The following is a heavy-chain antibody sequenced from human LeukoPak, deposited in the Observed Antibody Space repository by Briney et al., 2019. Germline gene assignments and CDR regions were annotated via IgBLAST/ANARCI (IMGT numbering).Heavy chain of an antibody. CDR1: GFTMSVYW. D-gene: IGHD3-22*01. CDR3: ARDWGAYYHFFDY. CDR2: IKQDGSER. V-gene: IGHV3-7*01. J-gene: IGHJ4*02. Sequence: GGSLRLSCEASGFTMSVYWMTWVRQAPGKGLEWVANIKQDGSERNYVDSVKGRFTISRDNAKKSLYLQMDSLRAEDAAVYYCARDWGAYYHFFDYWGQGTLVTASS.